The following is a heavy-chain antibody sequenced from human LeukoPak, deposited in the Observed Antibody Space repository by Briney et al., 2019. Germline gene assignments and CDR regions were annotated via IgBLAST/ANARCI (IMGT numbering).Heavy chain of an antibody. J-gene: IGHJ6*02. Sequence: SETLSLTCTVSGGSISSYYWSWIRQPPGKGLEWIGYIYYSGSTNYNPSLKSRVTISVDTSKNQFSLKLSSVTAADTAVYYCARDPRTPLEDYYYGMDVWGQGTTVTVSS. CDR2: IYYSGST. V-gene: IGHV4-59*01. D-gene: IGHD2-15*01. CDR3: ARDPRTPLEDYYYGMDV. CDR1: GGSISSYY.